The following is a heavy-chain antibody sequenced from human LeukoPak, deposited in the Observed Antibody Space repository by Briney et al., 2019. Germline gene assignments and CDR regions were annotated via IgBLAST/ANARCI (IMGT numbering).Heavy chain of an antibody. D-gene: IGHD1-26*01. V-gene: IGHV3-7*03. CDR3: ARAGSGSYHSYYAMDV. J-gene: IGHJ6*02. CDR1: GFTFRSYW. Sequence: PGGSLRLSCAASGFTFRSYWMSWVRQAPGKGLEWVANIKEDGSEKYYVDSVKGRFTISRDNAKNSLYLQMNGLRAEDTAVYYCARAGSGSYHSYYAMDVWGQGTTVTVSS. CDR2: IKEDGSEK.